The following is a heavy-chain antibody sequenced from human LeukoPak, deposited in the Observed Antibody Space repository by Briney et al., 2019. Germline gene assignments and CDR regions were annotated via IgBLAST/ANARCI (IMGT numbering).Heavy chain of an antibody. V-gene: IGHV3-49*04. CDR3: TRDTYSSSP. CDR2: IRSKAYGGTT. Sequence: GGSLRLSCTASGFTFGDYAMSWVRQAPGKGLEWVGFIRSKAYGGTTEYAASVKGRFTISRDDSESIAYLQMNSLETEDTAVYYCTRDTYSSSPWGQGTLVTVSS. CDR1: GFTFGDYA. J-gene: IGHJ5*02. D-gene: IGHD6-6*01.